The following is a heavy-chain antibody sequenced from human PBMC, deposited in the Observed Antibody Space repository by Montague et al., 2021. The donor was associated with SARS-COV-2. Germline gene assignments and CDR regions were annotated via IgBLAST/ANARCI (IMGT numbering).Heavy chain of an antibody. D-gene: IGHD4-23*01. CDR3: GRLRGDYGGTYDTFDI. CDR1: GGSISSRSYY. J-gene: IGHJ3*02. Sequence: ETLSLTRSVSGGSISSRSYYWGWIRQPPGKGLEWIGSIDYRGSTYYNPSLKSRVTISVDTSKNQFSLKLSSVTAADTAVYYCGRLRGDYGGTYDTFDIWGQGTMVTVSS. CDR2: IDYRGST. V-gene: IGHV4-39*01.